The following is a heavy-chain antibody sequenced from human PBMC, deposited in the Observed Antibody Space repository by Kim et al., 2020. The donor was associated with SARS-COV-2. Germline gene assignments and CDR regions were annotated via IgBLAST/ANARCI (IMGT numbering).Heavy chain of an antibody. V-gene: IGHV4-59*13. CDR1: GGSISSYY. CDR3: ARVRTVTTSAWFDP. D-gene: IGHD4-17*01. CDR2: IYYSGST. J-gene: IGHJ5*02. Sequence: SETLSLTCTVSGGSISSYYWSWIRQPPGKGLEWIGYIYYSGSTNYNPSLKSRVTISVDTSKNQFSLKLSSVTAADTAVYYCARVRTVTTSAWFDPWGQGTLVTVSS.